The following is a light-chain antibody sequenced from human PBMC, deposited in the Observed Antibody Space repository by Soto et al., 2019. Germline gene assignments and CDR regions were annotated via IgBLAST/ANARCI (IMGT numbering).Light chain of an antibody. CDR2: KAS. V-gene: IGKV1-5*03. Sequence: DIQMTQSPSTLSASVGDRVTITCRASQSISDWLAWYQQRPGQAPKLLIYKASTLEGGVPARFSGSGSGTEFTLTISSLQPDDFATYYCQQYNGERVFGLGTKVEIK. J-gene: IGKJ1*01. CDR3: QQYNGERV. CDR1: QSISDW.